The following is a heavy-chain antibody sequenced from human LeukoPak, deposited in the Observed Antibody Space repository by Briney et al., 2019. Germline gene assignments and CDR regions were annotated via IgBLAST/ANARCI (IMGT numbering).Heavy chain of an antibody. Sequence: VASVKVSCKASGYTFTSYGISWVRQAPGQGLEWMGWISAYNGNTNYAQKLQGRVTMTTVTSTSTAYMELRSLRSDDTAVYYCARVGSSSWHGRRFDYWGQGTLVTVSS. CDR1: GYTFTSYG. CDR3: ARVGSSSWHGRRFDY. V-gene: IGHV1-18*01. J-gene: IGHJ4*02. D-gene: IGHD6-13*01. CDR2: ISAYNGNT.